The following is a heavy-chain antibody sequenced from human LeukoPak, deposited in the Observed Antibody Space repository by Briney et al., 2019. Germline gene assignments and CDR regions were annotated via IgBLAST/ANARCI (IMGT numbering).Heavy chain of an antibody. CDR2: IYYSGST. D-gene: IGHD6-13*01. CDR3: ARTYGSSGLGYFDL. Sequence: SETLSLTCTVSGGSISSYYRSWIRQPPGKGLEWIGYIYYSGSTNYIPSLKSRLTISVDTSKNQFSLKLSSVTAADTAVYYCARTYGSSGLGYFDLWGRGTLVTVSS. V-gene: IGHV4-59*01. CDR1: GGSISSYY. J-gene: IGHJ2*01.